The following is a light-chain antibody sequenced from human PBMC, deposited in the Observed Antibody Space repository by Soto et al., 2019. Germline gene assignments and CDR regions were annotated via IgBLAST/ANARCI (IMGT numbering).Light chain of an antibody. CDR1: KLGDKY. Sequence: SYELTQPPSVSVSPGQTASITCSGDKLGDKYGCWYQQKPGQSPVLVIYKDSKRPSGIPERFSGSNSGNTATLTIGGTQAMDEADYYCQAWDSSTVVFGGGTKLTVL. J-gene: IGLJ2*01. CDR3: QAWDSSTVV. V-gene: IGLV3-1*01. CDR2: KDS.